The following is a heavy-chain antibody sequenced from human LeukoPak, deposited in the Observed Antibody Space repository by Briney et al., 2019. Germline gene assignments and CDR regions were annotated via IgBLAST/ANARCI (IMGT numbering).Heavy chain of an antibody. J-gene: IGHJ4*02. CDR2: IYYSGST. V-gene: IGHV4-59*01. CDR3: ARQSWLQYFDY. D-gene: IGHD5-18*01. Sequence: SETLSLTCTVSGGSISSYYWSWIRQPPGKGLEWIGYIYYSGSTNYNPSLKSRVTISVDTSKNQFSLKLNSVTAADTAVYYCARQSWLQYFDYWGQGTLVTVSS. CDR1: GGSISSYY.